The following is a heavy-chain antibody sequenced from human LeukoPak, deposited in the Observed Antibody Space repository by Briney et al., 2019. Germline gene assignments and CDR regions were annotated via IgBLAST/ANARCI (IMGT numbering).Heavy chain of an antibody. V-gene: IGHV4-39*07. CDR1: GGSISSYY. Sequence: NPSETLSLTCSVSGGSISSYYWGWIRQPPGKGLEWIGSIYYSGSTYYNPSLKSRVTISVDTSKNQFSLKLSSVTAADTAVYYCARGQLSGSYYELHPWDYWGQGTLVTVSS. CDR3: ARGQLSGSYYELHPWDY. J-gene: IGHJ4*02. CDR2: IYYSGST. D-gene: IGHD1-26*01.